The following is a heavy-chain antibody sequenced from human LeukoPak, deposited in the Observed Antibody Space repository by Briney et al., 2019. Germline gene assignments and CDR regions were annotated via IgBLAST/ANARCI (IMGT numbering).Heavy chain of an antibody. CDR1: GDSISSGSFY. D-gene: IGHD1-26*01. Sequence: PSETLSLACSVSGDSISSGSFYWSWIRQPAGRGLEWIGRIYTSGTTNYNPSLKSRVTISVDTSKNQFSLKLSSVTAADTAVYYCARESGYWGQGTLVTVSS. V-gene: IGHV4-61*02. CDR2: IYTSGTT. J-gene: IGHJ4*02. CDR3: ARESGY.